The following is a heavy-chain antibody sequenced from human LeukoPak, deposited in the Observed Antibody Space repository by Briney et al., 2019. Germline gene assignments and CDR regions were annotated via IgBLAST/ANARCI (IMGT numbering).Heavy chain of an antibody. D-gene: IGHD1-26*01. CDR3: ARDVVGATPYFDL. CDR2: ISSSSSYI. J-gene: IGHJ2*01. V-gene: IGHV3-21*01. CDR1: GFTFSSYS. Sequence: GGSLRLSCAASGFTFSSYSMNWVRQAPGKGLEWVSSISSSSSYIYYADSVKGRFTISRDNAKNSLYLQMNSLRAEDTAVYYCARDVVGATPYFDLWGRGTLVTVSS.